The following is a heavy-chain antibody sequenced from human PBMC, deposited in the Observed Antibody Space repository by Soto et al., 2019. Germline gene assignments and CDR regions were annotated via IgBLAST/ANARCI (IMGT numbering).Heavy chain of an antibody. V-gene: IGHV4-4*02. D-gene: IGHD2-15*01. Sequence: SETLSLTCAVSGGSISSSNWWSWVRQPPGKGLEWIGEIYHSGSTNYNPSLKSRVTISVDKSKNQFSLKLSSVTAADTAVYYCARAACSGGSCYSGAFDIWGQGTMVTVSS. J-gene: IGHJ3*02. CDR2: IYHSGST. CDR1: GGSISSSNW. CDR3: ARAACSGGSCYSGAFDI.